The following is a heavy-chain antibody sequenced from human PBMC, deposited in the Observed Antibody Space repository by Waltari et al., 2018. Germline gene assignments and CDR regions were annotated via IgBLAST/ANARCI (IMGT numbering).Heavy chain of an antibody. Sequence: EVQLVETGGGLIQPGGSLRLSCAASGFTVSSNYMSWVRQAPGKGLEWVSVIYSGGSTYNADSVKGRFTISRDNSKNTLYLQMNSLRAEDTAVYYCARGVEYGYRLEALFDYWGQGTLVTVSS. CDR1: GFTVSSNY. J-gene: IGHJ4*02. CDR2: IYSGGST. V-gene: IGHV3-53*02. CDR3: ARGVEYGYRLEALFDY. D-gene: IGHD5-12*01.